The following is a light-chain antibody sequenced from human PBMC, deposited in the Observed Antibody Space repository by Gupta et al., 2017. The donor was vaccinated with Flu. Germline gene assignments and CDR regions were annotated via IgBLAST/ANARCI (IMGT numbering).Light chain of an antibody. Sequence: SYVLTQSPSVSVAPGQTARITCGGKNIGSKTVHWHQQKPGQAPVLVVYNDGDRPSGIPERFSGSKSGNTATLTISRVEAGDEADYYCQVWDGSSDHYVFGTGTKVTVL. V-gene: IGLV3-21*02. CDR3: QVWDGSSDHYV. CDR2: NDG. J-gene: IGLJ1*01. CDR1: NIGSKT.